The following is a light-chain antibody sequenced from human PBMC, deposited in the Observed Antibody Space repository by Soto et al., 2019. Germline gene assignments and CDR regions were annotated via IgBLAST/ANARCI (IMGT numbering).Light chain of an antibody. Sequence: DIQMTQSPSTLSGSVGDRVTITCRASQTISSWLAWYQQKPGKAPKLLIYKASTLKSGVPSRFRDSGSGTECTLTISRLQPDDFATYYCQHYNSYSEAFGQGNKVEL. CDR3: QHYNSYSEA. CDR2: KAS. V-gene: IGKV1-5*03. CDR1: QTISSW. J-gene: IGKJ1*01.